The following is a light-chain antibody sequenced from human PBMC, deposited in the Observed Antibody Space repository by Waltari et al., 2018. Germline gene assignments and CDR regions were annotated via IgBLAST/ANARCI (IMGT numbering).Light chain of an antibody. CDR1: RSDAGGYNY. CDR3: TSYTNSNSWV. J-gene: IGLJ3*02. Sequence: QSGLTQPAPVSGSPGPSLALPSPGTRSDAGGYNYVSWYQQHPGKVPKLIISEVSNRPSGVSDRFSGSKSGNTASLTISGLQAEDEADYYCTSYTNSNSWVFGGGTKLTVL. CDR2: EVS. V-gene: IGLV2-14*01.